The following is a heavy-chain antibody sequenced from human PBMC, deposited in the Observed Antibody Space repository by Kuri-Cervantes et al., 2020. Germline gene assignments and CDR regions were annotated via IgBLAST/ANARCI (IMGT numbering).Heavy chain of an antibody. V-gene: IGHV1-46*01. CDR3: ARVGSYDFWSGNDYYYYYYMDV. CDR2: INPSGGST. D-gene: IGHD3-3*01. J-gene: IGHJ6*03. CDR1: GYTFTSYY. Sequence: ASVKVSCKASGYTFTSYYMHWVRQAPGQGLEWMGIINPSGGSTSNAQKFQGRVTMTRDTSTSTVYMELSSLRSEDTAVYYCARVGSYDFWSGNDYYYYYYMDVWGKGTTVTVSS.